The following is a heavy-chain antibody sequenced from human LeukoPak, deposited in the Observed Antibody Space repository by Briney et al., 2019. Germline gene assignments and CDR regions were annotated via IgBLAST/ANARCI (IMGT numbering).Heavy chain of an antibody. CDR2: THYSGST. D-gene: IGHD5-24*01. J-gene: IGHJ4*02. Sequence: KPSETLSLTCTVSGGSVTSGSYYWSWIRQPPGKGLEWIGYTHYSGSTKYNPSLNSRVTISVDTSKNQFSLKLTSVIAADTAVYYCARVYAGYNGERYVDYWGQGTLVTVSS. CDR1: GGSVTSGSYY. CDR3: ARVYAGYNGERYVDY. V-gene: IGHV4-61*01.